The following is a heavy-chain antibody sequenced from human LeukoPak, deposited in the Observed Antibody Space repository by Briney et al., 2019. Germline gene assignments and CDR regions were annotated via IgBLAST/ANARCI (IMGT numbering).Heavy chain of an antibody. D-gene: IGHD3/OR15-3a*01. J-gene: IGHJ5*02. Sequence: SGGSLRLSCAASGFTFSSYAMSWVRQAPGKGLEWVSAISGSGGSTYYADSVKGRFTISRDNAKNSLYLQMNSLRAEDTAVYHCARVLIFGSNVFDPWGQGTLVTVSS. CDR2: ISGSGGST. CDR3: ARVLIFGSNVFDP. CDR1: GFTFSSYA. V-gene: IGHV3-23*01.